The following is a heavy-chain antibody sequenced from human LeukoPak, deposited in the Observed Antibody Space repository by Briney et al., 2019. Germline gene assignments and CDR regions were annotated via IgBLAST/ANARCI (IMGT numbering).Heavy chain of an antibody. D-gene: IGHD3-22*01. J-gene: IGHJ6*02. CDR3: AREGSPYYYDSSALWGYYYYGMDV. V-gene: IGHV1-2*06. Sequence: ASVKVSCKASGYTFTGYYMHWVRQAPGQGLEWMGRINPNSGGTNYAQKFQGRVTMTRDTSISTAYMELSRLRSDDTAVYYRAREGSPYYYDSSALWGYYYYGMDVWGQGTTVTVSS. CDR2: INPNSGGT. CDR1: GYTFTGYY.